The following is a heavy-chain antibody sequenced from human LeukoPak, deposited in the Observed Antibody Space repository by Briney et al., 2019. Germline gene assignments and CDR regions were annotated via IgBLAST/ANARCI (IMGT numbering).Heavy chain of an antibody. Sequence: GGSLRLSCAASGFTFDDYAMHWVRQAPAKGLEWVSLISGDGGSTYYADSVKGRFTISRDNSKNSLYLQMNSLRTEDTALYYCAKDYDYVWGSYRANWFDPWGQGTLVTVSS. CDR1: GFTFDDYA. CDR3: AKDYDYVWGSYRANWFDP. CDR2: ISGDGGST. D-gene: IGHD3-16*02. V-gene: IGHV3-43*02. J-gene: IGHJ5*02.